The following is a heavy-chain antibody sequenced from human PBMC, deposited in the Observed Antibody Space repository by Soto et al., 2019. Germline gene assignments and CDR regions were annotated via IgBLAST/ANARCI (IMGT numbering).Heavy chain of an antibody. Sequence: QLQLQESGPGLVKPSETLSLTCAVSGGSISGSYYYWGWLRQSPGRGPEWFGSCFYTGFTSYSPSVESRVSVSVATSKNQFSLKVSAVTAADTAVYYCASSQVGYIWNYFDHWGQGALVTVAS. J-gene: IGHJ4*02. CDR3: ASSQVGYIWNYFDH. V-gene: IGHV4-39*01. D-gene: IGHD1-20*01. CDR2: CFYTGFT. CDR1: GGSISGSYYY.